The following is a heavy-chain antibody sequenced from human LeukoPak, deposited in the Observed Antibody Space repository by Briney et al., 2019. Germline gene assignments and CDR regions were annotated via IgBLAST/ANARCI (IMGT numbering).Heavy chain of an antibody. V-gene: IGHV3-23*01. D-gene: IGHD6-19*01. CDR3: AKDGPGYSSGWSDYYYYGMDV. J-gene: IGHJ6*02. CDR1: GFTFSSYA. CDR2: ISGSGGST. Sequence: GGSLRLSCAASGFTFSSYAMSWVRQAPGKGLEGGSAISGSGGSTYYADSVKGRFTISRDNSKNTLYLQMNSLRAEDTAVYYCAKDGPGYSSGWSDYYYYGMDVWGQGTTVTVSS.